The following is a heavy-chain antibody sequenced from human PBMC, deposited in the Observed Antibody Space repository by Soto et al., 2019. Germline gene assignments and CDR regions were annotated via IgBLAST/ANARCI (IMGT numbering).Heavy chain of an antibody. CDR2: ISYDGSNK. CDR1: GFTFSNYA. J-gene: IGHJ4*02. Sequence: QVQLVESGGGVVQPGRSLRLSCAASGFTFSNYAMNWVRQAPGKGLEWVALISYDGSNKYYADSAKGRFTISRDSSKNTLYLQMNSLRAADTAVYYCGRCTSTSCHLGSDYWGQGTPVTVSS. V-gene: IGHV3-30-3*01. CDR3: GRCTSTSCHLGSDY. D-gene: IGHD2-2*01.